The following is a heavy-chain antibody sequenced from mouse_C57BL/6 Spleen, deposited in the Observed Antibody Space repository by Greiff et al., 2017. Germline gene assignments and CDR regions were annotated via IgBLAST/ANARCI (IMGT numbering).Heavy chain of an antibody. V-gene: IGHV1-82*01. J-gene: IGHJ2*01. Sequence: VQVVESGPELVKPGASVKISCKASGYAFSSSWMNWVKQRPGKGLEWIGRIYPGDGDTNYNGKFKGKATLTADKSSSTAYMPLSSLTSEDSAVCFCARSTVVAPFDYWGQGTTLTVSS. D-gene: IGHD1-1*01. CDR3: ARSTVVAPFDY. CDR2: IYPGDGDT. CDR1: GYAFSSSW.